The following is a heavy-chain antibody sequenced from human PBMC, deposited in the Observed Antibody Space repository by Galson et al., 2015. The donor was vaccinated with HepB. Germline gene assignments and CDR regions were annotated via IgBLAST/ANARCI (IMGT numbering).Heavy chain of an antibody. CDR1: GFTVSSNY. D-gene: IGHD6-6*01. J-gene: IGHJ6*03. V-gene: IGHV3-53*01. CDR3: ARAPLVYYYYYMDV. Sequence: SLRLSCAASGFTVSSNYMSWVRQAPGKGLEWVSVIYSGGSTYYADSVKGRFTISRDNSTNTLYLQMNSLRAEDTAVYCCARAPLVYYYYYMDVWGKGTTVTVSS. CDR2: IYSGGST.